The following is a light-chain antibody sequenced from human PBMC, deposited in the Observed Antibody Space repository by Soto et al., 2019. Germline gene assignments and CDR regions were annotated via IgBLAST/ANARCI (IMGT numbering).Light chain of an antibody. CDR2: EDT. V-gene: IGLV2-23*01. CDR3: CSSAGSSTRYV. Sequence: QAALTQPASVTGSPGQSIAIPYTGSSSDVGSYDLVSWFQQHPGKAPKLIIYEDTKRPSGVSNRFSGSKSGNTASLTISGLQAEDEADYYCCSSAGSSTRYVFGTGTKVTVL. J-gene: IGLJ1*01. CDR1: SSDVGSYDL.